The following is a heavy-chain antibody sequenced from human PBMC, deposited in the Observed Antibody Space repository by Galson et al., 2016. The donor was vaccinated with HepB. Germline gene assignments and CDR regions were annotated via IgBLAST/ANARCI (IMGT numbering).Heavy chain of an antibody. CDR1: GFTFNDYW. V-gene: IGHV3-7*01. CDR2: LNPDGTDK. D-gene: IGHD2/OR15-2a*01. CDR3: ARGAFL. J-gene: IGHJ4*02. Sequence: SLRLSCAASGFTFNDYWMTWVRQAPGKGLEWVANLNPDGTDKRYAGSVKGRFTISRDGAKNPLYLQRDSLRAEDTAVYYCARGAFLGGQGTLVTVSS.